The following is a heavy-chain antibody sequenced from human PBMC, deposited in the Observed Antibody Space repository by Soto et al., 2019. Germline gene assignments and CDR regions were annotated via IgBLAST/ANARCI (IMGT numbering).Heavy chain of an antibody. CDR3: ARDALAYCGGDCLSGAY. Sequence: EVQLVESGGGLVQPGGSLRLSCAVSGFRVSGSHMSWVRQAPGKGLDWVSVIYAGGTTYYTDSVKGRFTISRDNSKNTLFLQLNSLRDEDTAVYYCARDALAYCGGDCLSGAYWGQGTLVTVSS. CDR2: IYAGGTT. J-gene: IGHJ4*02. CDR1: GFRVSGSH. D-gene: IGHD2-21*01. V-gene: IGHV3-66*01.